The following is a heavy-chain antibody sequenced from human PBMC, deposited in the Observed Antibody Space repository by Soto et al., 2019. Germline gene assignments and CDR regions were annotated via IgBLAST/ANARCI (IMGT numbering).Heavy chain of an antibody. Sequence: PGRSLRLSCAASGFNFDDYAMHWVRQPPGKGLEWVAGISWNGESVSYADSVKGRFTISRDNAKNSLSLHMASLRAEDTAFYYCVKDTYLLVGATHFDFWGQGALVTVSS. J-gene: IGHJ4*02. CDR3: VKDTYLLVGATHFDF. V-gene: IGHV3-9*01. CDR1: GFNFDDYA. D-gene: IGHD1-26*01. CDR2: ISWNGESV.